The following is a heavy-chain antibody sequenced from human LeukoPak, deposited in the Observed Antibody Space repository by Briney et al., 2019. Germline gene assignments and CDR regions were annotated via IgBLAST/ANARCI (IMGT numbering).Heavy chain of an antibody. J-gene: IGHJ4*02. CDR3: AKDSAYYDSSPGY. Sequence: LGGSLRLSCAASGFTFSSYGMHWVRQAPGKGLEWVAVIWYDGSNKYYADSVKGRFTISRDNSKNTLYLQMSSLRAEDTAVYYCAKDSAYYDSSPGYWGQGTLVTVS. CDR2: IWYDGSNK. CDR1: GFTFSSYG. D-gene: IGHD3-22*01. V-gene: IGHV3-33*06.